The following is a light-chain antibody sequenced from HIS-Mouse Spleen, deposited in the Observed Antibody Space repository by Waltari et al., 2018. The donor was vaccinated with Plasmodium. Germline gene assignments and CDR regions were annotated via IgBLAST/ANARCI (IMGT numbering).Light chain of an antibody. CDR1: ALPKQY. V-gene: IGLV3-25*03. CDR3: QSADSSGTPNWV. CDR2: KDS. J-gene: IGLJ3*02. Sequence: GQTARITCSGDALPKQYAYWYQQKPGQAPVLVIYKDSERPSGIPERFSGSSSGTTVTLTISGVQAEDEADYYCQSADSSGTPNWVFGGGTKLTVL.